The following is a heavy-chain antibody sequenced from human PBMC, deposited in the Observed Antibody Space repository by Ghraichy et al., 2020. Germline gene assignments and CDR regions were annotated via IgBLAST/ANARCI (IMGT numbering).Heavy chain of an antibody. Sequence: GGSLRLSCEAFGFTFSGFSMNWVRQAPGKGLEWIAYIRSNSDAIHYADSVEGRFTISRDNAKNSLYLQMDSLRAEDTAVYYCARRGIYYDTSGYYVEYFQHWGGGTLVTVSS. V-gene: IGHV3-48*01. J-gene: IGHJ1*01. CDR2: IRSNSDAI. CDR3: ARRGIYYDTSGYYVEYFQH. CDR1: GFTFSGFS. D-gene: IGHD3-22*01.